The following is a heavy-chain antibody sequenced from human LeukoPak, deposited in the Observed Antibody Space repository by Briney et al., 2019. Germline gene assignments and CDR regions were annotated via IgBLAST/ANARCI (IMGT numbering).Heavy chain of an antibody. CDR3: ARRRGGSGREAYNWFDP. Sequence: ASVKVSCKASGYTFTSYDINWVRQATGQGLEWMGWMNPNSGNTGYAQKFQGRVTMTRNTSISTAYMELSGLRSEDTAVYYCARRRGGSGREAYNWFDPWGQGTLVTVSS. CDR1: GYTFTSYD. J-gene: IGHJ5*02. D-gene: IGHD6-19*01. CDR2: MNPNSGNT. V-gene: IGHV1-8*01.